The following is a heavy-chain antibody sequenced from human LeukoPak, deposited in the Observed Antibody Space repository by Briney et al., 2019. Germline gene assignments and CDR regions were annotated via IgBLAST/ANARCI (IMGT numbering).Heavy chain of an antibody. D-gene: IGHD4/OR15-4a*01. CDR1: GFTFSSSA. J-gene: IGHJ4*02. Sequence: PGGSLRLSCVVSGFTFSSSAMSWVRQAPGKGLEWVSAISGGGGSTYYADSVKGRFTISRDNSKNTLYLQMNSLRAEDTAVYYCARRAGAYSHPYDYWGQGTLVTVSS. CDR2: ISGGGGST. V-gene: IGHV3-23*01. CDR3: ARRAGAYSHPYDY.